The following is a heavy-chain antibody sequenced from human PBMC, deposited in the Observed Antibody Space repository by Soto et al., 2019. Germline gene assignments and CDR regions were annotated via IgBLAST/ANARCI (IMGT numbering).Heavy chain of an antibody. D-gene: IGHD3-22*01. CDR3: ARGERYYYDSSGYWGAFDI. Sequence: GGYLRLSCAASGFTFSSDGMHWVRQAPGKGLWWVAVIWYDGSNKYYADSVKGRFTISRDNSKNTLYLQMNSLRAEDTAVYYCARGERYYYDSSGYWGAFDIWGQGTMVTVSS. J-gene: IGHJ3*02. CDR2: IWYDGSNK. CDR1: GFTFSSDG. V-gene: IGHV3-33*08.